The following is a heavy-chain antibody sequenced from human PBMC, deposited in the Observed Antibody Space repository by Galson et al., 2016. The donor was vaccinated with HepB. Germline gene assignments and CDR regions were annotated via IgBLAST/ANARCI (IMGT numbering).Heavy chain of an antibody. Sequence: SETLSLTCVVSGRSFSGYFWTWIRQPPGKGLEWIGEINHSGSTNYNPSLKSRVTMSVDTSKQQFFLKLRSVTAADTAVYYCSRGRYSSSWFDDYYGMDVWGQGTTVTVSS. J-gene: IGHJ6*02. D-gene: IGHD6-13*01. V-gene: IGHV4-34*01. CDR1: GRSFSGYF. CDR3: SRGRYSSSWFDDYYGMDV. CDR2: INHSGST.